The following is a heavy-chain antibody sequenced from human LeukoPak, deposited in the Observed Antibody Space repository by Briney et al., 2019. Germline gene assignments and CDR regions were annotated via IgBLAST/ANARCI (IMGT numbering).Heavy chain of an antibody. CDR2: ISADGGST. CDR3: ARRTPITMVRGVIPLYYFDY. D-gene: IGHD3-10*01. J-gene: IGHJ4*02. CDR1: GLTFHDYA. Sequence: GGSLRLSCVASGLTFHDYAMHWVRQAPGKGLEWVSLISADGGSTFYADSVRGRFSISRDNSKNSLYLQMNSLRAEDTAVYYCARRTPITMVRGVIPLYYFDYWGQGTLVTVSS. V-gene: IGHV3-43*02.